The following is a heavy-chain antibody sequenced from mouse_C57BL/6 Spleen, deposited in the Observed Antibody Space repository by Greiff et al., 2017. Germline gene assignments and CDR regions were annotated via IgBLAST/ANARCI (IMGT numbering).Heavy chain of an antibody. CDR3: AIYYGYDENYAMDY. J-gene: IGHJ4*01. V-gene: IGHV1-69*01. CDR1: GYTFTSYW. D-gene: IGHD2-2*01. Sequence: QVQLQQPGAELVMPGASVKLSCKASGYTFTSYWMHWVKQRPGQGLEWIGEIDPSDSYTNYNQKFKGKSTLTVDKSSSTAYMQLSSLTSEDSAVYYCAIYYGYDENYAMDYWGQGTSVTVSS. CDR2: IDPSDSYT.